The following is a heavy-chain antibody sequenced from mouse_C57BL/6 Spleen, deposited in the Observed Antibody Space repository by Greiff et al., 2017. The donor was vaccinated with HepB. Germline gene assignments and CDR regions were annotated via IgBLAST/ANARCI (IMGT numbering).Heavy chain of an antibody. D-gene: IGHD1-1*01. CDR2: IDPENGDT. CDR1: GFNIKDDY. V-gene: IGHV14-4*01. CDR3: TTSLLPFAY. J-gene: IGHJ3*01. Sequence: EVKLVESGAELVRPGASVKLSCTASGFNIKDDYMHWVKQRPEQGLEWIGWIDPENGDTEYASKFQGKATITADTSSNTAYLQLSSLTSEDTAVYYCTTSLLPFAYWGQGTLVTVSA.